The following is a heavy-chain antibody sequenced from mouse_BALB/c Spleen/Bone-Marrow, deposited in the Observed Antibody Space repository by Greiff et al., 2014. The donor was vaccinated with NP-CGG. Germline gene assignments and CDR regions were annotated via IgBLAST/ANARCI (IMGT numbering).Heavy chain of an antibody. V-gene: IGHV14-1*02. D-gene: IGHD2-1*01. CDR2: IDPENSDT. CDR3: SSGTYGNYFDY. J-gene: IGHJ2*01. CDR1: GFNIKDYY. Sequence: VQLQQSGAELVRPGALVKLSCKASGFNIKDYYVHWMKQRPEQGLEWIGWIDPENSDTIYELTFQGKASITADTSSNTAYLQLRRLTSEDTAVYFCSSGTYGNYFDYWGQGTTLTVSS.